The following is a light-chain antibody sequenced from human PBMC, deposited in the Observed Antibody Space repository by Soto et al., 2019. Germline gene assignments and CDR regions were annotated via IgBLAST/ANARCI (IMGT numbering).Light chain of an antibody. J-gene: IGKJ3*01. CDR3: QQYGGSPLFT. V-gene: IGKV3-15*01. CDR1: QSVSSD. CDR2: AAS. Sequence: EIVMTQSPATLSVSPGERATLSCRASQSVSSDLAWYQQKPGQAPRLLIYAASTRATGIPARFSGSGSGTEFTLTISSLQSEDFAVYSCQQYGGSPLFTFGPGTRVDFK.